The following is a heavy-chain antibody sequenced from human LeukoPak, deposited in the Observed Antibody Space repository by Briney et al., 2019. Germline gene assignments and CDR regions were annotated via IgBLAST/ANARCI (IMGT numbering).Heavy chain of an antibody. J-gene: IGHJ4*02. CDR2: IYYSGST. D-gene: IGHD4/OR15-4a*01. CDR1: GGSISSGDCY. V-gene: IGHV4-30-4*02. Sequence: SETLSLTCTVSGGSISSGDCYWSWIRQPPGKGLEWIGYIYYSGSTYYNPSLKSRVTISVDTSKNQFSLRLSSVTAADTAVYYCARGQVLSDRWGQGTLVTVSS. CDR3: ARGQVLSDR.